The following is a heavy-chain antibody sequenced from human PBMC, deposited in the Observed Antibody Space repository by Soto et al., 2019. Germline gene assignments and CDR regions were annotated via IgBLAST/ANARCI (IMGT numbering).Heavy chain of an antibody. V-gene: IGHV1-18*01. J-gene: IGHJ4*02. Sequence: QVQLVQSGAEVKKPGASVKVSCKASGYTFASYAISWMRQAPGQGLEWMGWISAYNGNTNYAQKLQGRVTRTTDTSPSTPYTELRSLSSDDTAVYYCARDPPPPDYWGQGTLVTVSS. CDR2: ISAYNGNT. CDR3: ARDPPPPDY. CDR1: GYTFASYA.